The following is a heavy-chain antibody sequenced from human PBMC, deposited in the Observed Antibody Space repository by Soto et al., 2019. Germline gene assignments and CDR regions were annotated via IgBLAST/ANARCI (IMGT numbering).Heavy chain of an antibody. CDR1: GYSFSIYW. CDR3: ARIFIVELSPPTLVPYFDY. D-gene: IGHD2-15*01. J-gene: IGHJ4*02. V-gene: IGHV5-51*01. CDR2: IYPGDSDT. Sequence: LGESLKISCKGFGYSFSIYWIGWVRQMPGKGLEWMGIIYPGDSDTRYSPSFQGQVFISVDKSISTAYLQWSSLKASDTAMYYCARIFIVELSPPTLVPYFDYWGRGTLVTVSS.